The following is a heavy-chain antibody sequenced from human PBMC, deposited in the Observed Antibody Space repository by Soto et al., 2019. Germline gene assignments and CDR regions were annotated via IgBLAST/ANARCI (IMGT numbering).Heavy chain of an antibody. Sequence: QVQLVQSGAEVKKPGSSVKVSCKVSGGIFSSYAIGWVRHVPGQGLEWMAGIITITGTTNRAQKFQGRVTVTAYESRTTVYIELSSLPAQDTAVYFCMVEYISSCKVSNCDVWCRGDLGTVSS. CDR2: IITITGTT. J-gene: IGHJ2*01. CDR1: GGIFSSYA. V-gene: IGHV1-69*01. D-gene: IGHD6-6*01. CDR3: MVEYISSCKVSNCDV.